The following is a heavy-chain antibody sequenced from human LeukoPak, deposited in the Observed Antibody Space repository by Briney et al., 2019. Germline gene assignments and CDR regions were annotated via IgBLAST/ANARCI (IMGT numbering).Heavy chain of an antibody. Sequence: GGSLRLSCAASGFTFSSYAMSWVRQAPGKGLEWVSGIGTSGTRTYYVDSVKGRFTISRDNSKSTVYLQMNSLRAEDTALYYCAKDGETHLDYWGQGTLVTVSS. CDR1: GFTFSSYA. CDR3: AKDGETHLDY. CDR2: IGTSGTRT. J-gene: IGHJ4*02. V-gene: IGHV3-23*01.